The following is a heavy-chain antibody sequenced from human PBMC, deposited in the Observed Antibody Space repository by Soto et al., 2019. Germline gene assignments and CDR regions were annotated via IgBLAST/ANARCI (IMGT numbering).Heavy chain of an antibody. CDR1: GYTFTGYY. V-gene: IGHV1-3*01. CDR2: INAGDGNT. Sequence: ASVKVSCKATGYTFTGYYMHWVRQAPGQRLEWMGWINAGDGNTKYSQKFQGRVTISADKFTGTAYMELTGLRSDDTAVYYCAGDPDSHYNDSHASSYPWGQGTLVTVSS. J-gene: IGHJ5*02. D-gene: IGHD4-4*01. CDR3: AGDPDSHYNDSHASSYP.